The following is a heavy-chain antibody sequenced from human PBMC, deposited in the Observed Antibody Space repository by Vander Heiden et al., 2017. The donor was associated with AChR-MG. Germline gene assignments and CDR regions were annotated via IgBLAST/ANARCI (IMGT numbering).Heavy chain of an antibody. CDR2: ISGSGGST. V-gene: IGHV3-23*01. D-gene: IGHD3-22*01. CDR1: GFTFSSYA. J-gene: IGHJ2*01. CDR3: ATDYYDSSGYYSNWYFDL. Sequence: SCAASGFTFSSYAMSWVRQAPGKGLEWVSAISGSGGSTYYADSVKGRVTISRDNSKNTLYLQMNSLRAEDTAVYYCATDYYDSSGYYSNWYFDLWGRGTLVTVSS.